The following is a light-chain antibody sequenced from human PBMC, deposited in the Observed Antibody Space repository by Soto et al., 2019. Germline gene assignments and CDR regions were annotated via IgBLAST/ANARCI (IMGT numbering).Light chain of an antibody. V-gene: IGKV3-20*01. J-gene: IGKJ4*01. Sequence: EIVLTQSPGTLYLSPGERATLSCRASQSLTNNYLAWYQQKPGQAPRLLIYPAFSRATGIPDRFSGSGSETDFTLTISRLEPEDFALYYCQQYGSSLPVTFGGGNNVEIK. CDR3: QQYGSSLPVT. CDR1: QSLTNNY. CDR2: PAF.